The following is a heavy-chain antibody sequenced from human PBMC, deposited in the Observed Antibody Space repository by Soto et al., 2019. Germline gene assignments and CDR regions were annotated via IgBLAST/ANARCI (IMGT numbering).Heavy chain of an antibody. V-gene: IGHV4-59*01. CDR3: ARSVAVPGAHIDY. CDR2: VYYTGTT. Sequence: SETLSLTCSVSGCSISGSYWSWIRQSPGKGLEWLGYVYYTGTTNYSPSLSSPVSISIDTSKHEFSLRLSSVTAADTAVYFCARSVAVPGAHIDYWGQGTQVTVSS. CDR1: GCSISGSY. J-gene: IGHJ4*02. D-gene: IGHD6-19*01.